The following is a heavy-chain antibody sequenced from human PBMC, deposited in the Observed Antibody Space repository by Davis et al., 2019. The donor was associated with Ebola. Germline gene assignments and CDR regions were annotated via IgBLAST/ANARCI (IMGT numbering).Heavy chain of an antibody. Sequence: ASVKVSCKASGYTFNSYYIHWVRQAPGQGLEWMGIINPSGGSTTYAQKFQGRVTMTRNTSISTAYMELTSLRSEDTALYYCARAPAWSAINYYCFDYWGQGTLVTVSS. J-gene: IGHJ4*02. CDR1: GYTFNSYY. D-gene: IGHD3-10*01. CDR2: INPSGGST. CDR3: ARAPAWSAINYYCFDY. V-gene: IGHV1-46*02.